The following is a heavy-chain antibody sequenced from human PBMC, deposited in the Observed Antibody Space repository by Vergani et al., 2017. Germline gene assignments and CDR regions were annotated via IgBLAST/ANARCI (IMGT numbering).Heavy chain of an antibody. J-gene: IGHJ4*02. D-gene: IGHD6-13*01. CDR2: IYYSGST. Sequence: QVQLQESGPGLVKPSETLPLTCTVSGGSISSYYWSWIRQPPGKGLEWIGYIYYSGSTNYNPSLKSRVTISVDTSKNQFSLKLSSVTAADTAVYYCARGYSSSWYSIDYWGQGTLVTVSS. V-gene: IGHV4-59*01. CDR3: ARGYSSSWYSIDY. CDR1: GGSISSYY.